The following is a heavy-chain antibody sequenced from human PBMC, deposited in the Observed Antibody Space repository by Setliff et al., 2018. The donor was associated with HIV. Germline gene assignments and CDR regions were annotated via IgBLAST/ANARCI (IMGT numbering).Heavy chain of an antibody. V-gene: IGHV3-15*01. J-gene: IGHJ4*02. CDR1: GFIFSNAR. Sequence: GGSLRLSCAASGFIFSNARMNWVRQVPGKGLEWVGHIKKKGDGGTTEYATPVKGRFTISRDDSENMLYLQMNDLKTEDTAVHYCIDFAIAGAWDYWGQGTLVTVSS. CDR2: IKKKGDGGTT. D-gene: IGHD6-13*01. CDR3: IDFAIAGAWDY.